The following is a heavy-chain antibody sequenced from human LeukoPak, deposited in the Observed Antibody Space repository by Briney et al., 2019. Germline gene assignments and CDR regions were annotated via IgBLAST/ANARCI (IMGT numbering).Heavy chain of an antibody. D-gene: IGHD3-10*01. J-gene: IGHJ4*02. Sequence: ASVKVSCKASGYTFTSYYMHWVRQAPGQGLEWMGWINPNSGDTNYAQKFQGSVTMTRDTSISTAYMEMSRLGSDDTAVYYCARLSGSGTWDGNEVDYWGQGTLVTVSS. CDR3: ARLSGSGTWDGNEVDY. CDR2: INPNSGDT. V-gene: IGHV1-2*04. CDR1: GYTFTSYY.